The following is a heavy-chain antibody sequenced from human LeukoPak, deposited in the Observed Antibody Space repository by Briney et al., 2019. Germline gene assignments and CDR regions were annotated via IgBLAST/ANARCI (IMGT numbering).Heavy chain of an antibody. CDR1: GGSISSYY. CDR3: ARVNTTIFGVADAFDI. J-gene: IGHJ3*02. CDR2: IYYSGST. Sequence: SETLSLTCTVSGGSISSYYWSWIRQPPGKGLEWIGYIYYSGSTNYNPSLKSRVTISVDTSKNQFSLKLSSVTAADTAVYYCARVNTTIFGVADAFDIWGQGTMVTVSS. D-gene: IGHD3-3*01. V-gene: IGHV4-59*12.